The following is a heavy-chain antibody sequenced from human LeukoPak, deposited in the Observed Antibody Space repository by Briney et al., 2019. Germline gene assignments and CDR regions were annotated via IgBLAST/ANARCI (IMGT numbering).Heavy chain of an antibody. V-gene: IGHV4-34*01. CDR2: INHSGST. J-gene: IGHJ5*02. CDR1: GGSFSGYY. D-gene: IGHD3-9*01. CDR3: ARGGARLNDILTGYDYWFDP. Sequence: RPSETLSLTCAVYGGSFSGYYWSWIRQPPGKGLEWIGEINHSGSTNYNPSLKSRVTISVDTSKNQFSLKLSSVTAADTAVYYCARGGARLNDILTGYDYWFDPWGQGTLVTVSS.